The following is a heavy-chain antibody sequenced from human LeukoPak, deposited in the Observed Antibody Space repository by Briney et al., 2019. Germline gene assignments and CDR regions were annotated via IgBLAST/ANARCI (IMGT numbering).Heavy chain of an antibody. CDR2: IYYSGST. CDR1: GGSISSYY. D-gene: IGHD6-13*01. Sequence: PSQTLSLTCTVSGGSISSYYWSWIRQPPGKGLEWIGYIYYSGSTNYNPSLKSRVTISVDTSKNQFSLKLSSVTAADTAVYYCARWVLAAAGTGAFDIWGQGTMVTVSS. V-gene: IGHV4-59*01. J-gene: IGHJ3*02. CDR3: ARWVLAAAGTGAFDI.